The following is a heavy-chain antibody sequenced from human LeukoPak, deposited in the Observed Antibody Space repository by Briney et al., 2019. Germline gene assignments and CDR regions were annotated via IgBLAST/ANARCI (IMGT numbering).Heavy chain of an antibody. Sequence: PGGSLRLSCAASRFTFSNYNMHWVRQAPGKGLEWVAVISYDGSNKYYADSVKGRFTISRDNSKNTLYLQMNSLRAEDTAVYYCARGVRIAVAGYIDYWGQGTLVTVSS. CDR1: RFTFSNYN. D-gene: IGHD6-19*01. J-gene: IGHJ4*02. CDR3: ARGVRIAVAGYIDY. V-gene: IGHV3-30*03. CDR2: ISYDGSNK.